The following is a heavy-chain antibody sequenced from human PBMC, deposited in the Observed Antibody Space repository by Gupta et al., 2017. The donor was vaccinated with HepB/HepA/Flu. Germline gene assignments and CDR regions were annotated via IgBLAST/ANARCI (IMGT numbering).Heavy chain of an antibody. D-gene: IGHD6-13*01. V-gene: IGHV4-59*01. CDR2: IYYSGST. CDR1: GGSISSYY. CDR3: ARGIVAAAGAGFDP. J-gene: IGHJ5*02. Sequence: QVQLQESGPGLVKPSETLSLTCTVSGGSISSYYWSWIRQPPGKGLEWIGYIYYSGSTNYNPSLKSRVTISVDTSKNQFSLKLSSVTAADTAVYYCARGIVAAAGAGFDPWGQGTLVTVSS.